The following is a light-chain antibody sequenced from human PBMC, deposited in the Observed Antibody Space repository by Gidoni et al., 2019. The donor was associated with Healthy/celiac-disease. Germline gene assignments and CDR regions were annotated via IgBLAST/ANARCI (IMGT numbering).Light chain of an antibody. CDR1: QSVSSN. CDR3: QQHYNWPPWT. V-gene: IGKV3-15*01. J-gene: IGKJ1*01. CDR2: CAS. Sequence: EIVMTQSPATLSVSPEERATLSCRARQSVSSNFAWYQQQPGQAPLLLLYCASTRSTAIPARFSGSGCGTAFTLTTISLQSEDFTVYYCQQHYNWPPWTFGQGTKVEIK.